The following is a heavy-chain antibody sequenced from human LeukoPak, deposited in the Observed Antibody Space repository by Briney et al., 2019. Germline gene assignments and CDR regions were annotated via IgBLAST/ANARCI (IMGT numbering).Heavy chain of an antibody. CDR1: GYSISSSNW. D-gene: IGHD6-13*01. Sequence: SDTLSLTCAVSGYSISSSNWWGWIRQPPGKGLEWIGYIYYSGSIYYNPSLKSRVTISVDTSKNQFSLKLSSVTAADTAVYYCARRSAAAGTGSPNYFDYWGQGTLVTVSS. V-gene: IGHV4-28*05. CDR3: ARRSAAAGTGSPNYFDY. J-gene: IGHJ4*02. CDR2: IYYSGSI.